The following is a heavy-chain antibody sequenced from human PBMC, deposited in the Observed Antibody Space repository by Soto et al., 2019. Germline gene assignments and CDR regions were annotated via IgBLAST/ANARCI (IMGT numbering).Heavy chain of an antibody. Sequence: PSETLSLTCTVSGGSISSGDYYWSWIRQPPGKGLEWIGYIYYSGSTYYNPSLKSRVTISVDTSKNQFSLKLSSVTAADTAVYYCARPPIPGSYYNAYYYYGVDVWGQGTTVTVSS. CDR1: GGSISSGDYY. CDR2: IYYSGST. D-gene: IGHD3-10*01. V-gene: IGHV4-30-4*01. CDR3: ARPPIPGSYYNAYYYYGVDV. J-gene: IGHJ6*02.